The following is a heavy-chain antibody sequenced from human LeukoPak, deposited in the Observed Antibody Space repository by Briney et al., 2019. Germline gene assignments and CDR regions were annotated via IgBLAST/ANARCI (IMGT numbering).Heavy chain of an antibody. CDR3: ARGYDYGDYVGDFDY. J-gene: IGHJ4*02. V-gene: IGHV1-18*01. CDR2: ITTYNGNT. D-gene: IGHD4-17*01. Sequence: ASANVSCKASGYTFTSYPITWVRQAPGQGLERMGWITTYNGNTNYAQKLQGRVTITTDTSTSTAYMDLRGLRSDDTAVYYCARGYDYGDYVGDFDYWGQGTLVTVSS. CDR1: GYTFTSYP.